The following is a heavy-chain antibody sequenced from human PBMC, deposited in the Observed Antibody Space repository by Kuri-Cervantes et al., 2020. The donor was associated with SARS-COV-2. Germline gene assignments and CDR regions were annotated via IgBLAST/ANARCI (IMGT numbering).Heavy chain of an antibody. J-gene: IGHJ4*02. CDR2: FDPEDGET. CDR3: ATGIRWSHPFDY. D-gene: IGHD5-24*01. CDR1: GYTLTELS. Sequence: ASVKVSCQVSGYTLTELSMHWVRQAPGKGLEWMGGFDPEDGETIYAQKFQGRVTMTEDTSTDTAYMELSSLRSEDTAVYYCATGIRWSHPFDYWGQGTLVTVSS. V-gene: IGHV1-24*01.